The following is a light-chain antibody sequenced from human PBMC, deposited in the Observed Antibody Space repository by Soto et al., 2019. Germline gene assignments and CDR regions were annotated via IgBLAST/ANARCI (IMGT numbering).Light chain of an antibody. V-gene: IGLV2-14*01. J-gene: IGLJ7*01. CDR3: SSYTSISTRV. CDR1: SSDVGSYNY. Sequence: QSALTQPASVSGSPGQLITISCTGTSSDVGSYNYVSWYQQHPGKAPKLMIYEVSNRPSGVSNRFSGSKSGNTASLTISGLQDEGEDNYICSSYTSISTRVFGGGTQLTVL. CDR2: EVS.